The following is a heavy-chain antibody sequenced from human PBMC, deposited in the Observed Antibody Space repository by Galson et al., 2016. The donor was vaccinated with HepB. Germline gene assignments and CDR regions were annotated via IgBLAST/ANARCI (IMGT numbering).Heavy chain of an antibody. D-gene: IGHD2-2*01. Sequence: SCKVSGYSLTAISLHWVRQTPGRGLEWMGGFDPEKGETVYTEKVQGRVTMTEDTSRDTAYMELNSLRSEDTAVYYCTTVGLSRSWQMKGFDPWGQGTLVTVSS. J-gene: IGHJ5*02. V-gene: IGHV1-24*01. CDR3: TTVGLSRSWQMKGFDP. CDR1: GYSLTAIS. CDR2: FDPEKGET.